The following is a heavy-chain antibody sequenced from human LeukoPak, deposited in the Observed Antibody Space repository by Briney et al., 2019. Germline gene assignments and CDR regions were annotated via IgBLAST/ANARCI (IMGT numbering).Heavy chain of an antibody. CDR3: ARDRVEYYYDSSGYPGDY. J-gene: IGHJ4*02. D-gene: IGHD3-22*01. V-gene: IGHV3-11*04. CDR1: GFTFSDYY. CDR2: ISSSGSTI. Sequence: PGGSLRLSCAASGFTFSDYYMSWIRQAPGKGLEWVSYISSSGSTIYYADSVKGRFTISRDNAKNSLYLQMNSLRAEDTAVYYCARDRVEYYYDSSGYPGDYWGQGTLVTVSS.